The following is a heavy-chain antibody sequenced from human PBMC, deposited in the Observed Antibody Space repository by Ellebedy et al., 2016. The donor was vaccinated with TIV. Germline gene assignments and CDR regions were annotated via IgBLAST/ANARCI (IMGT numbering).Heavy chain of an antibody. CDR3: AREDSGSYYKPSIDH. Sequence: ASVKVSXXASGYTFTSYGISWVRQAPGQGLEWMGWISGYTGNTRYAQNFEGRVTMTTDTSTSTAYMELRSLRSDDTAMYYCAREDSGSYYKPSIDHWGQGTLVTVSS. CDR2: ISGYTGNT. D-gene: IGHD3-10*01. J-gene: IGHJ4*02. CDR1: GYTFTSYG. V-gene: IGHV1-18*01.